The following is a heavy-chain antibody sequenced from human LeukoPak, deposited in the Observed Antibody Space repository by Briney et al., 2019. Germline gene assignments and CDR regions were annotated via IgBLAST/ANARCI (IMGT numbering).Heavy chain of an antibody. V-gene: IGHV1-69*13. D-gene: IGHD2-21*02. J-gene: IGHJ6*03. CDR1: GGTFSSYA. CDR2: IIPLFGTA. CDR3: ASGEAAYCGGDCYHYYYYYMDV. Sequence: GASVKVSCKASGGTFSSYAISWVRQAPGQGLEWMGGIIPLFGTADYIQKFQGRVTITADESTSTAYMELSSLRSEDTAVYYCASGEAAYCGGDCYHYYYYYMDVWGKGTTVTISS.